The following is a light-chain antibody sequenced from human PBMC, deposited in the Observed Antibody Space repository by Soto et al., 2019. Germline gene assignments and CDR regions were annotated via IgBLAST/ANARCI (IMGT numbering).Light chain of an antibody. CDR3: IQSTQVPLIT. J-gene: IGKJ5*01. CDR1: HSLLHSNGKTY. V-gene: IGKV2D-29*01. CDR2: EVS. Sequence: DMAVSQTALYQYVTSPQRASSSYISSHSLLHSNGKTYLYWYLQKPGQPPHLLIYEVSNRFSGVPDRFSGSGSGTDFTLKISLVVAEDVGVYYCIQSTQVPLITFGQGTRLDI.